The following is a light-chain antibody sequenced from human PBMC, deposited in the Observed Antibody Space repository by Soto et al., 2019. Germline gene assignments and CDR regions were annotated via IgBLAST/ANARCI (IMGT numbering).Light chain of an antibody. CDR1: QTIASS. J-gene: IGKJ4*01. CDR3: QQYYDWPLT. V-gene: IGKV3-15*01. CDR2: GAS. Sequence: EIVMTQSPATLSVSLGERVTLSCRASQTIASSLDWYQQIPGQPPRLLFYGASTRASGVPARFSGSGSGTEFTLTISSLQSEDFAVYYCQQYYDWPLTFGGGTRVEIK.